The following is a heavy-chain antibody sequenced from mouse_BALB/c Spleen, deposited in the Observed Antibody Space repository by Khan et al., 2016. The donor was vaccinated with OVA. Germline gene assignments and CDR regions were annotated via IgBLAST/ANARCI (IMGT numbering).Heavy chain of an antibody. Sequence: EVQLQESGPGLVKPSQSLSLTCTVTDYSITSDYAWNWIRQFPGNKLEWMGYISYSGNTNYNPSLKSRISITRDTSENQFFLQLNSVTTEDTATYYCARVYGGDFDYWGQGTTLTVSS. J-gene: IGHJ2*01. V-gene: IGHV3-2*02. CDR3: ARVYGGDFDY. D-gene: IGHD1-1*01. CDR1: DYSITSDYA. CDR2: ISYSGNT.